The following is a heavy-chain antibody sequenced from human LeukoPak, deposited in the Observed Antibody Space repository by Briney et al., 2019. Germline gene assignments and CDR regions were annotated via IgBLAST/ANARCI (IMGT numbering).Heavy chain of an antibody. J-gene: IGHJ4*02. CDR2: ISYDGSNK. CDR1: GFTFSSCA. D-gene: IGHD2-8*01. Sequence: GRSLRLSCAASGFTFSSCAMHWVRQAPGKGLEWVAVISYDGSNKYYADSVKGRFTISRDKSKNTLYLQMNSLRAEDTAVYYCARDLGVYSTIYYFDYWGQGTLVTVSS. V-gene: IGHV3-30-3*01. CDR3: ARDLGVYSTIYYFDY.